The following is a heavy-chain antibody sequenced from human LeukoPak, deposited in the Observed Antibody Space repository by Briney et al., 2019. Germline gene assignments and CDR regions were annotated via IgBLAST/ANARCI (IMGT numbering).Heavy chain of an antibody. CDR3: ARDIKGQYQDAFDI. V-gene: IGHV3-48*01. D-gene: IGHD2-2*01. J-gene: IGHJ3*02. CDR1: GFTFSSYS. Sequence: PGGSLRLSCAASGFTFSSYSMNWVRQAPGKGLEWVSYINSGSRTIYYSDSVKGRFTISRDNAKNSLYLQMNSLRAEDTAVYYCARDIKGQYQDAFDIWGQGTMVTVSS. CDR2: INSGSRTI.